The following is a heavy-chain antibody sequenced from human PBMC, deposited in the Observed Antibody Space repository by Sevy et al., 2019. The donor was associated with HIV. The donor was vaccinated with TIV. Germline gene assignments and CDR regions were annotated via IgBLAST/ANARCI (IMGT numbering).Heavy chain of an antibody. CDR3: AADLTVGGPHWFDP. J-gene: IGHJ5*02. D-gene: IGHD3-10*01. CDR1: GYTFTSYG. V-gene: IGHV1-18*01. Sequence: ASVKVSCKASGYTFTSYGISWVRQAPGQGLEWMGWISAYNGNTNYTQKLQGRVTMTTDTSTSTAYMELRSLRSDDTAVYYCAADLTVGGPHWFDPWGQGTLVTVSS. CDR2: ISAYNGNT.